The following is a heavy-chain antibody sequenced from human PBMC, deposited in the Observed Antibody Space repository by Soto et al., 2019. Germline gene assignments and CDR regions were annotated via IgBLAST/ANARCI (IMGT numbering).Heavy chain of an antibody. CDR1: GGSISSSNW. V-gene: IGHV4-4*02. CDR2: IYHSGSS. J-gene: IGHJ4*02. Sequence: PSETLSLTCAVSGGSISSSNWWSWVSQPQGKGLEWIGKIYHSGSSNYNPSLKSRVTISVDKSKNQFSLKLSSVTAADTVVYYCARVYMVRGTIIRYFDYWGQGTLVTVSS. CDR3: ARVYMVRGTIIRYFDY. D-gene: IGHD3-10*01.